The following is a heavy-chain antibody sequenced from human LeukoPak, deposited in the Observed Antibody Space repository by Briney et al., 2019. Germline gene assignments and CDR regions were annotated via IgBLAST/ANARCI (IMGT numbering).Heavy chain of an antibody. CDR3: ARLRSGSYSFDY. D-gene: IGHD3-10*01. Sequence: QPGGSLRLSCAASGLTFSDFWMHWVRQPPGKGLVWVALVKGDGRTTIYADSVKGRFTISRDNAKNSLYLQMSNLRGEDTAVYYCARLRSGSYSFDYWGQGTPVTVSS. V-gene: IGHV3-74*01. CDR2: VKGDGRTT. CDR1: GLTFSDFW. J-gene: IGHJ4*02.